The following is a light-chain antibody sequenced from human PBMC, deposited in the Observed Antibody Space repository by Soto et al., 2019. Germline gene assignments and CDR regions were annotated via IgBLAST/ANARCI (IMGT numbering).Light chain of an antibody. J-gene: IGKJ2*01. V-gene: IGKV1-39*01. CDR1: QGIGSS. CDR2: DVS. CDR3: QESYRVPYT. Sequence: IQMTQSPSSLSASVRDRVTITCRSSQGIGSSVNGYRQKPVTAPELVIYDVSTLHVGLPSPFSGSGPGTAFTLTISSLRPEDFGVYLCQESYRVPYTFGQGTTLQIK.